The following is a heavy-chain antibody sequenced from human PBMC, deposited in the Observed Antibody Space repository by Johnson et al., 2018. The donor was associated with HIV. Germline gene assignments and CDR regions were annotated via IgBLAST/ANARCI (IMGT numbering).Heavy chain of an antibody. CDR3: ARDITAARPSAFDI. J-gene: IGHJ3*02. Sequence: QVQLVESGGGVVQPGTSLRLSCVASGFTFNSYAMHWVRQAPGKGLEWLSVIWYDGSNDYYADSVKGRFTISRDNSKYTLYLQMNSLRAEDTAVYYCARDITAARPSAFDIWGQGTMVTVSS. CDR1: GFTFNSYA. D-gene: IGHD6-6*01. V-gene: IGHV3-33*01. CDR2: IWYDGSND.